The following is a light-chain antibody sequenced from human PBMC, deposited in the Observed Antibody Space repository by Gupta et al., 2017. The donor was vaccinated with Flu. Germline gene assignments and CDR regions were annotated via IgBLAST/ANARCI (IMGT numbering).Light chain of an antibody. CDR1: NIGTKS. CDR2: NNG. J-gene: IGLJ1*01. Sequence: SYVLTQPSSVSVPPGQAATITCGGANIGTKSVHWYQHKPGQAHVLVIYNNGGRPSWIPERFSASNSGTTATLTINRVEAGDEADYYCQVCERNSALPGVFGPGTRVTVL. V-gene: IGLV3-21*02. CDR3: QVCERNSALPGV.